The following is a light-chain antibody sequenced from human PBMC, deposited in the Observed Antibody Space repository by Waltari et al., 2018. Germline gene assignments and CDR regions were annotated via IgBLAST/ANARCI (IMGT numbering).Light chain of an antibody. V-gene: IGLV2-14*03. CDR3: SSYTSSSTLV. Sequence: QSALTQPASVSGSPGQSITISCTGTSSDVGGYNYVSWYQQHPGKAPRLVIYDVSNRPARILNGFSGSKSGNTASLTTSGLQAEEEADYYCSSYTSSSTLVFGGGTKLTVL. CDR2: DVS. CDR1: SSDVGGYNY. J-gene: IGLJ2*01.